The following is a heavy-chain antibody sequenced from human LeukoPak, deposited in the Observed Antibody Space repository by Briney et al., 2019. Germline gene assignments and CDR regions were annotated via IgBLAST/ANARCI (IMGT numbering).Heavy chain of an antibody. Sequence: GGSLRLSCAPSGFTFSSYGMSWVRQAPGKGLEWVSVISGSGGSTYYADSAKGRFTISRDNSKNTLYLQMNSLRAEDTAVYYCAKDAAYDSSAYYNSYFDYWGQGTLVTVSS. CDR2: ISGSGGST. D-gene: IGHD3-22*01. J-gene: IGHJ4*02. CDR3: AKDAAYDSSAYYNSYFDY. V-gene: IGHV3-23*01. CDR1: GFTFSSYG.